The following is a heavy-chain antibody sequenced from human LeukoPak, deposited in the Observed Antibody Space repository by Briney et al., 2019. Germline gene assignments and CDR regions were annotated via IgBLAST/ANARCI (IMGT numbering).Heavy chain of an antibody. D-gene: IGHD6-13*01. J-gene: IGHJ4*02. CDR3: ASDSSSWFDY. V-gene: IGHV3-7*01. CDR2: IKQGGSEK. Sequence: GGSLRLACAASGFTFSSYWMGWVRQAPGKGLEWVANIKQGGSEKYHVDAVKGRFTSSRDKAKNSLCLQVYSLRAGGTVVFVCASDSSSWFDYWGQGTLVTVST. CDR1: GFTFSSYW.